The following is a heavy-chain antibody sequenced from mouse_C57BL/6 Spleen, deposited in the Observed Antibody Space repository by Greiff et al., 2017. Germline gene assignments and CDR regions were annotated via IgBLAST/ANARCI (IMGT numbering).Heavy chain of an antibody. V-gene: IGHV1-39*01. CDR2: INPNYGTT. Sequence: VQLQQSGPELVKPGASVKISCKASGYSFTDYNMNWVKQSNGKSLEWIGVINPNYGTTSYNQKFKGKATLTVDQSSSTAYMQLDSLTSEDSAVYYCARGYDYDGVYYSMDYWGQGTSVTVSS. CDR3: ARGYDYDGVYYSMDY. D-gene: IGHD2-4*01. CDR1: GYSFTDYN. J-gene: IGHJ4*01.